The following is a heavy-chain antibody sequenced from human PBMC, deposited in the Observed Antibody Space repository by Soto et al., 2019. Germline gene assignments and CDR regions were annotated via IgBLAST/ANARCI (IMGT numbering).Heavy chain of an antibody. J-gene: IGHJ5*02. CDR1: NSSISTYY. Sequence: SETLSLTCTVSNSSISTYYWTWVRLPPGKGLEWIGYVYYSGTTNYNPSLKSRVGMSIDTSKNQFSLELKSVTAADTATYYCVRDYLLTGFDTWGQGTLVTVSS. CDR2: VYYSGTT. D-gene: IGHD3-9*01. CDR3: VRDYLLTGFDT. V-gene: IGHV4-59*01.